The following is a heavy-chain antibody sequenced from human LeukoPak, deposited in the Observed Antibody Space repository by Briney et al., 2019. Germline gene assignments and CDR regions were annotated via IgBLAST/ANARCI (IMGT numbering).Heavy chain of an antibody. J-gene: IGHJ5*02. CDR2: LYNGGST. Sequence: NPSETLSLTCTVSGGSISSDYLSWIRQPAGKGLEWIGRLYNGGSTTYNPSLKSRITMSVDTSKNQFSLRLTSVTAADTAVYYCARDSGTSGEVKFDPWGQGTRVTVSS. D-gene: IGHD3-10*01. V-gene: IGHV4-4*07. CDR3: ARDSGTSGEVKFDP. CDR1: GGSISSDY.